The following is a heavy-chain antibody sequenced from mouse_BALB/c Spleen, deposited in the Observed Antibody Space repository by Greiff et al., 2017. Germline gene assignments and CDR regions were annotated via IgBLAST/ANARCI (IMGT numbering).Heavy chain of an antibody. D-gene: IGHD2-1*01. CDR3: ARDYGNYRSFAY. CDR2: ISDGGSYT. CDR1: GFTFSDYY. V-gene: IGHV5-4*02. Sequence: EVKLVESGGGLVKPGGSLKLSCAASGFTFSDYYMYWVRQTPEKRLEWVATISDGGSYTYYPDSVKGRFTISRDNAKNNLYLQMSSLKSEDTAMYYCARDYGNYRSFAYWGQGTLVTVS. J-gene: IGHJ3*01.